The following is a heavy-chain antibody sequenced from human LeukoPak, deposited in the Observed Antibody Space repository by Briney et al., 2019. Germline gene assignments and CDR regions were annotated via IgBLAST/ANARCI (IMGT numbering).Heavy chain of an antibody. V-gene: IGHV4-59*01. D-gene: IGHD5-18*01. J-gene: IGHJ4*02. Sequence: AETLSLTCTVSGGSISSYYWSWIRQPPGKGLEWIGYIYYSGSTNYNPSLKSRVTISVDTSKNQFSLKLSSVTAADTAVYSCARGVDTAMVTPFDYWGQGTLVTVSS. CDR1: GGSISSYY. CDR3: ARGVDTAMVTPFDY. CDR2: IYYSGST.